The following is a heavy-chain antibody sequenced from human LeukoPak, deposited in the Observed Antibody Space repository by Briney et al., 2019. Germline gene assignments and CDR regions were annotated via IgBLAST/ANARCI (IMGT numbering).Heavy chain of an antibody. V-gene: IGHV3-23*01. J-gene: IGHJ4*02. D-gene: IGHD3-10*01. Sequence: GGSLRLSCAASGFTFSSYAMSWVRQAPGKGLEWVSAISGSGGSTYYADSVKGRFTISRDNSKNTLYLQMNSLKTEDTAVYYCTTDLPRGVISSYYFDYWGQGTLVTVSS. CDR1: GFTFSSYA. CDR3: TTDLPRGVISSYYFDY. CDR2: ISGSGGST.